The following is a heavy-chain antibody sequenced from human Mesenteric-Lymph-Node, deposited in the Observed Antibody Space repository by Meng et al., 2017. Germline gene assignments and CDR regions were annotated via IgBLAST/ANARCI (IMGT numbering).Heavy chain of an antibody. Sequence: ASVKVSCKASGYTFTSYGISWVRQAPGQGLEWMGWISAYNGNTNYAQKLQGRVTMTTDTFTSTAYMELRSLRSDDTAVYYCARNQSELLWFGELLFRHNYYYGMDVWGQGTTVTVFS. J-gene: IGHJ6*02. CDR2: ISAYNGNT. CDR3: ARNQSELLWFGELLFRHNYYYGMDV. D-gene: IGHD3-10*01. V-gene: IGHV1-18*01. CDR1: GYTFTSYG.